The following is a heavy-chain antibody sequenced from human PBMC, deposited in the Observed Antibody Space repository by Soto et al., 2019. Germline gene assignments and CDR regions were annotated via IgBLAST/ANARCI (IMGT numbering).Heavy chain of an antibody. D-gene: IGHD3-10*01. CDR2: IYYSGST. V-gene: IGHV4-4*02. CDR1: GGSISSSNW. CDR3: ARNYGPGYTFDY. Sequence: PSETLALTCVVSGGSISSSNWWSWVRQPPGKGLEWIGYIYYSGSTNYNPSLKSRVTISVDTSKNQFSLKLSSVTAADTAVYYCARNYGPGYTFDYWGQGTLVTVSS. J-gene: IGHJ4*02.